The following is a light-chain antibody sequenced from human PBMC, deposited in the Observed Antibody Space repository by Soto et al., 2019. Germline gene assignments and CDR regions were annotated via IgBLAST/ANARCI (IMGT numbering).Light chain of an antibody. CDR3: LLYYGGAHLL. CDR2: TTN. V-gene: IGLV7-43*01. J-gene: IGLJ3*02. Sequence: QAVVTQEPSLTXSXXXTXXXXXXXXXXXATSCNYPSWFQQKPGQPPSTLIYTTNNKHSWTPARFSGSLLGGKAALTLSGAQPEDEAEYYCLLYYGGAHLLFGGGTKLTVL. CDR1: XXXATSCNY.